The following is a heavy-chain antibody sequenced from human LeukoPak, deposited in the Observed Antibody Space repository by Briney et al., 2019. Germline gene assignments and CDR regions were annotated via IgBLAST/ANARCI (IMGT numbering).Heavy chain of an antibody. CDR3: TTVRGYCSSTSCSYYFDY. V-gene: IGHV3-15*01. J-gene: IGHJ4*02. D-gene: IGHD2-2*01. Sequence: GGSLRLSCAASGFTFSNAWMSWVRQAPGKGLEWVGRIKSKTDGGTTDYAAPVKGRFTISRDDSKNTLYLQMNSLKTEETAVYYCTTVRGYCSSTSCSYYFDYWGQGTLVTVSS. CDR2: IKSKTDGGTT. CDR1: GFTFSNAW.